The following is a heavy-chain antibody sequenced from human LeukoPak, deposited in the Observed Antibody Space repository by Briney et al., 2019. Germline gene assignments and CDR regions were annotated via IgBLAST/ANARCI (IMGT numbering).Heavy chain of an antibody. CDR1: GYTFTSYG. CDR3: ASGEYSYGTIRFDP. V-gene: IGHV1-69*13. CDR2: IIPIFGTA. J-gene: IGHJ5*02. Sequence: SVKVSCKASGYTFTSYGISWVRQAPGQGLEWMGGIIPIFGTANYAQKFQGRVTITADESTSTAYMELSSLRSEDTAVYYCASGEYSYGTIRFDPWGQGTLVTVSS. D-gene: IGHD5-18*01.